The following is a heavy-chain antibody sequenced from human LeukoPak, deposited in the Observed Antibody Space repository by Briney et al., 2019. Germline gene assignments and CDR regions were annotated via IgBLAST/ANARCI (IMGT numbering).Heavy chain of an antibody. V-gene: IGHV5-10-1*01. D-gene: IGHD6-13*01. CDR2: IDPSDAYT. J-gene: IGHJ4*02. CDR1: GFSFTSYW. Sequence: RGESLKISCKGSGFSFTSYWISWVRQMRGKGLEWMGRIDPSDAYTNYNPSFQGHVTISSDKSIKTAYLQWSSLKASDTAMYYCARHEGYSSSAEVYWGQGTLVTVSS. CDR3: ARHEGYSSSAEVY.